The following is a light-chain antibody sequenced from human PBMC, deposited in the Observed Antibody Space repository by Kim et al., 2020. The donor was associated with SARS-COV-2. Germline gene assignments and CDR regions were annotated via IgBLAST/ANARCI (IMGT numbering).Light chain of an antibody. CDR1: QSVSSY. CDR2: DTS. CDR3: LQRSKWPT. V-gene: IGKV3-11*01. Sequence: EIVLTQSPAILSLSPGERATLSCRASQSVSSYLAWYQQKPGQAPRLLIYDTSNRATGVPGRFSGSGSGTDFTLTISSLEPEDFAVYYCLQRSKWPTFGQGTRLEIK. J-gene: IGKJ5*01.